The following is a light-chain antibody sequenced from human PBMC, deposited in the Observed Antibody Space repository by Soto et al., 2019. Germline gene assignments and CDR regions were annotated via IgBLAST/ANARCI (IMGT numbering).Light chain of an antibody. J-gene: IGKJ3*01. CDR2: AAS. V-gene: IGKV3-20*01. Sequence: EVVLTQSPATLSLSPGERATLSCRADQSVSANYLAWYQQKPGQAPRLLIYAASSRATGIPDRFTGSGSGTDITLTISRLEPEDFAVFYCHQYGSSPYTFGPGTKVDIK. CDR1: QSVSANY. CDR3: HQYGSSPYT.